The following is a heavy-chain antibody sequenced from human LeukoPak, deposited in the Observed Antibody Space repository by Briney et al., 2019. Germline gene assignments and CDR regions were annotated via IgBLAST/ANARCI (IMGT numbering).Heavy chain of an antibody. V-gene: IGHV4-61*01. J-gene: IGHJ5*02. Sequence: SETLSLTCTVSGGSVSSGSYYWSWIRQPPGKGLEWIGYIYHSGSTNYNPSLKSRVTISLDTSKNQFSLKLNSVTAADTAVYYCARGRYSSSSVGWFDPWGQGTLVTVSS. CDR1: GGSVSSGSYY. CDR2: IYHSGST. D-gene: IGHD6-6*01. CDR3: ARGRYSSSSVGWFDP.